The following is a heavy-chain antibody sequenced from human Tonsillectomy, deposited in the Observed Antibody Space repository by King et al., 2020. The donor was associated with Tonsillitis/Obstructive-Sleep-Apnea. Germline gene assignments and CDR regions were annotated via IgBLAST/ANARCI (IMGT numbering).Heavy chain of an antibody. D-gene: IGHD3-22*01. CDR1: GGSISSGGYY. J-gene: IGHJ6*03. CDR3: ARDSYDSSGYYYYYYMDV. V-gene: IGHV4-31*03. CDR2: IYYSGST. Sequence: QLQESGPGLVKPSQTLSLTCTVSGGSISSGGYYWSWIRPHPGQGLEWIGYIYYSGSTYYNPSLKSRVTISVDTSKNQFSLKLSSVTAADTAVYYCARDSYDSSGYYYYYYMDVWGKGTTVTVSS.